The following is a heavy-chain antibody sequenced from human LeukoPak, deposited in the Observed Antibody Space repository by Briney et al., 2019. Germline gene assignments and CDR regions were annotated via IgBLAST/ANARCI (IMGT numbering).Heavy chain of an antibody. CDR2: IIPIFGTA. Sequence: SVKVSYKASGGTFDIYVISWVRQAPGQGLEWMGGIIPIFGTAHYAQKFQGRLTITADESTSTVYMEMSSLRSEDTAMYYCAKEGDTALVTGYFDLWGRGTLVTVSA. V-gene: IGHV1-69*01. CDR1: GGTFDIYV. J-gene: IGHJ2*01. D-gene: IGHD5-18*01. CDR3: AKEGDTALVTGYFDL.